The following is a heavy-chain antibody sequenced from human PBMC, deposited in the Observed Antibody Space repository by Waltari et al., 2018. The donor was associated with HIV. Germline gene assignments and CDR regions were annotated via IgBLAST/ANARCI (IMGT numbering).Heavy chain of an antibody. V-gene: IGHV1-2*02. CDR2: INCNTGET. CDR3: ARGEDVSLTSIPPGYRFDF. Sequence: VHLVQSGADFQRPGASVDVSCEASGYTFTAFYIHWVRQAPGQGLQWMGRINCNTGETNLARNFPGRVTMIRDTSVNTAYMELRSRNSNDTAIYYCARGEDVSLTSIPPGYRFDFCGVRSAVTVSS. J-gene: IGHJ4*02. D-gene: IGHD2-21*02. CDR1: GYTFTAFY.